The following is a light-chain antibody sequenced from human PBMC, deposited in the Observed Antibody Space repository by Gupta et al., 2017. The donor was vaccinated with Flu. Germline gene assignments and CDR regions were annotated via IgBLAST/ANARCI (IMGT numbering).Light chain of an antibody. V-gene: IGKV1-5*03. CDR3: QQYNSFSGT. CDR1: QSISSW. Sequence: GDRVTITCRASQSISSWLAWYQQTPGKAPKLLIYKASTLESGVPSRFSGSGSGTEFTLTISSLQPDDFATYYCQQYNSFSGTFGQGTKVEIK. CDR2: KAS. J-gene: IGKJ1*01.